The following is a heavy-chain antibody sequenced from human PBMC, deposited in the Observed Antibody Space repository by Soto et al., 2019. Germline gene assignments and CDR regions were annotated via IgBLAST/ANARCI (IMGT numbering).Heavy chain of an antibody. CDR3: TRDGSPFALDV. V-gene: IGHV3-7*03. CDR2: IKTDGSEK. Sequence: EVQLVESGGGLVQPGGSLRLSCAASGFTCSSYWMSLVRQAPGKGLEWVANIKTDGSEKYYMDSVRGRFTTSRDNARNFGSLQLRSLTGADTAVYYCTRDGSPFALDVWGLGTSVSVSS. CDR1: GFTCSSYW. J-gene: IGHJ6*02.